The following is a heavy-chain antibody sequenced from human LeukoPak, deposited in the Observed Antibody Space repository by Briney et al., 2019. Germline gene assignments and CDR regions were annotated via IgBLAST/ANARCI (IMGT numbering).Heavy chain of an antibody. CDR2: ISTSDSNM. J-gene: IGHJ5*02. CDR3: ARDLGTHGGYVDP. V-gene: IGHV3-48*03. CDR1: GFIFSSYE. Sequence: PGGSLRLSCAASGFIFSSYEMNWVRQAPGKGLEWVSYISTSDSNMYYADSVKGRFTSSRDNAKNSLYLQMDSLRVEDTGIYYCARDLGTHGGYVDPWGQGTLVTVSS. D-gene: IGHD5-12*01.